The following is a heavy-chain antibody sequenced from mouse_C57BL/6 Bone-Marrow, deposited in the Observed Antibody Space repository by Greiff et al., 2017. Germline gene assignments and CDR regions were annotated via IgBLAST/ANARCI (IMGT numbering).Heavy chain of an antibody. CDR1: GYAFSSYW. Sequence: VQLQQSGAELVKPGASVKISCKASGYAFSSYWMNWVKQRPGKGLEWIGQIYPGDGDTNYNGKFKGKATLTADKSSSTAYMQLSSLTSEDSAVYFCARKCGNPCSYFDYWGQGTTLTVAS. D-gene: IGHD2-10*02. J-gene: IGHJ2*01. V-gene: IGHV1-80*01. CDR3: ARKCGNPCSYFDY. CDR2: IYPGDGDT.